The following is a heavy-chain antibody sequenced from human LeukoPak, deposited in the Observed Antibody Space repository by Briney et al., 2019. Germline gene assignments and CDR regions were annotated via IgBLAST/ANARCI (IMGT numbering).Heavy chain of an antibody. V-gene: IGHV3-33*01. CDR3: ARARKPPGSGWYFDY. Sequence: GRSLRLSCAASGFTFSSYGMPWVRQAPGKGLEWVAVIWYDGSNKYYADSVKGRFTISRDNSKNTLYLQMNSLRAEDTAVYYCARARKPPGSGWYFDYWGQGTLVTVSS. CDR1: GFTFSSYG. J-gene: IGHJ4*02. CDR2: IWYDGSNK. D-gene: IGHD6-19*01.